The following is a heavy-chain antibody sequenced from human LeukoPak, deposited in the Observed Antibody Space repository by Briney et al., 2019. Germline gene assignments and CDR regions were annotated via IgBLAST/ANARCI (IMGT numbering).Heavy chain of an antibody. CDR3: ARQWEPYYFDY. CDR1: GYTFTGYY. CDR2: IIPNSGGT. D-gene: IGHD1-26*01. J-gene: IGHJ4*02. Sequence: ASVKVSCRSSGYTFTGYYLHWVRQAPGQGREWMGWIIPNSGGTNYAQKFQGRVTMTRDTSISTAYMELSRLRSDDTAVYYCARQWEPYYFDYWGQGTLVTVSS. V-gene: IGHV1-2*02.